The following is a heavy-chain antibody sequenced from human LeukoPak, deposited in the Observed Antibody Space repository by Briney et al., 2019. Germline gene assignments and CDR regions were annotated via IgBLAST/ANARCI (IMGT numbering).Heavy chain of an antibody. V-gene: IGHV3-13*01. CDR2: IRSIGDR. CDR3: ARLYSSGRYANAFDI. D-gene: IGHD6-19*01. Sequence: GGSLRLSCAASGFTFGDYDMHWVRQATGKGLEWVSAIRSIGDRFYSGSVKGRFTISRENAKNNLYLEMNSLRVGDTAVYYCARLYSSGRYANAFDIWGQGTVVTVSS. CDR1: GFTFGDYD. J-gene: IGHJ3*02.